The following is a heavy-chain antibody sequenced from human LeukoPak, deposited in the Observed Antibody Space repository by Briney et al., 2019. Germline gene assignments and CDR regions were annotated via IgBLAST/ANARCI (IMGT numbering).Heavy chain of an antibody. CDR2: ISAYNGNT. J-gene: IGHJ4*02. Sequence: ASVKVSCKASGYTFTSYGISWVRQAPGQGLEWMGWISAYNGNTNHAQKLQGRVTMTTDTSTSTAYMELRSLRSDDTAVYYCARDSGAEYCSGGSCYYGYWGQGTLVTVSS. CDR3: ARDSGAEYCSGGSCYYGY. D-gene: IGHD2-15*01. CDR1: GYTFTSYG. V-gene: IGHV1-18*01.